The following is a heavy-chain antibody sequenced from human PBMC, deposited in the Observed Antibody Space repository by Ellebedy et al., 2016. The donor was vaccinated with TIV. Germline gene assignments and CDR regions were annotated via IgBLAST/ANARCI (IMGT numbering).Heavy chain of an antibody. D-gene: IGHD6-19*01. Sequence: GESLKISCAASGFAFSPYGMTWIRQAPGKGLEWLSVISGGGQTIYSADSVRGRFTISRDNAKNSLYLQVNSLRVEDTAVYYCARVRGGWYLDLWGQGTLVTVSS. V-gene: IGHV3-48*01. J-gene: IGHJ4*02. CDR3: ARVRGGWYLDL. CDR1: GFAFSPYG. CDR2: ISGGGQTI.